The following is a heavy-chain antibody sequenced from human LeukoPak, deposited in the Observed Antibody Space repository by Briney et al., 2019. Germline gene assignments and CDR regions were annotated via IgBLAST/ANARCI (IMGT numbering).Heavy chain of an antibody. J-gene: IGHJ4*02. D-gene: IGHD3-10*01. Sequence: ASVKVSCEASGYTFTGYYMHWVRQAPGQGLEWMGWINPNSGGTNYAQKFQGRVTMTRDTSISTAYMELSRLRSDDTAVYYCARDLGYYGSGSYYNEAFDYWGQGTLVTVSS. V-gene: IGHV1-2*02. CDR1: GYTFTGYY. CDR3: ARDLGYYGSGSYYNEAFDY. CDR2: INPNSGGT.